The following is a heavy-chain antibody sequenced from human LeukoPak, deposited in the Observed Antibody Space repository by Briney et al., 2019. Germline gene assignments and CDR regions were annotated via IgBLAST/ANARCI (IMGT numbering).Heavy chain of an antibody. CDR1: RFSFSTYG. CDR2: INSDGSRT. Sequence: PGGSLRLSCAASRFSFSTYGMHWVRQVPGKGPVWVSRINSDGSRTIYADSVKGRFSISRDNAKNTLYLQMNSLRVDDTAVYYCARAGKTNELDYRGQGTLVTVSS. D-gene: IGHD3-10*01. V-gene: IGHV3-74*01. CDR3: ARAGKTNELDY. J-gene: IGHJ4*02.